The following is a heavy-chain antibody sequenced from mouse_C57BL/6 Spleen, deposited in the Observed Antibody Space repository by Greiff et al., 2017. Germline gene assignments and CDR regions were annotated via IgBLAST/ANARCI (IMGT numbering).Heavy chain of an antibody. D-gene: IGHD1-1*01. CDR1: GFTFSDYY. CDR3: ARGGGFITTVVGDFDV. CDR2: INYDGSST. Sequence: EVMLVESEGGLVQPGSSMKLSCTASGFTFSDYYMAWVRQVPEKGLEWVANINYDGSSTYYLDSLKSRFIISRDNAKNILYLQMSSLKSEDTAMYYCARGGGFITTVVGDFDVWGTGTTVTVSS. J-gene: IGHJ1*03. V-gene: IGHV5-16*02.